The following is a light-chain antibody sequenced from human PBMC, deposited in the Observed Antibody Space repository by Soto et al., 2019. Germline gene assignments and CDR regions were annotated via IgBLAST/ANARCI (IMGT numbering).Light chain of an antibody. V-gene: IGKV1-12*01. CDR2: AAS. Sequence: DIQMTQSPSSVSASVGDRVTITCRASQGISSWLAWYQQKPGKAPRLLIYAASSLQSGVPSRFSGSGSRTDLALTCSGLRPEDFARYPCPPANSCPRAFGPWTKPQIK. J-gene: IGKJ1*01. CDR1: QGISSW. CDR3: PPANSCPRA.